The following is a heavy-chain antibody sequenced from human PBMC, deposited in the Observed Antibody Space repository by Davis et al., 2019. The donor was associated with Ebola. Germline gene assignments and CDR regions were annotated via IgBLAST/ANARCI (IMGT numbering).Heavy chain of an antibody. V-gene: IGHV3-7*01. CDR3: ARETPISSRSDW. D-gene: IGHD2-2*01. Sequence: GESLKISCAASGFTFSDSWMAWVRQAPGKGLEWLANMLHDGSEKYSAGPVKGRFTISRDNARNSFYLQMNSLRVEDTAVYYCARETPISSRSDWWGQGTLVTVSS. J-gene: IGHJ4*02. CDR1: GFTFSDSW. CDR2: MLHDGSEK.